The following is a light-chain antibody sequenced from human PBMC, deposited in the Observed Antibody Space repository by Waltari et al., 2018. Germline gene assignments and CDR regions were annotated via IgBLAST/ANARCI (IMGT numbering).Light chain of an antibody. CDR1: QGLTSY. CDR3: QQLNSYPIT. Sequence: DIQLTQSPSFLSASVGDTVTITCRASQGLTSYFAWYQQKPGNAPKLLIYGASTLQSGVPSRFSGSGSGTEFTLTISSLQPEDSATYYCQQLNSYPITFGQGTRVESK. CDR2: GAS. V-gene: IGKV1-9*01. J-gene: IGKJ5*01.